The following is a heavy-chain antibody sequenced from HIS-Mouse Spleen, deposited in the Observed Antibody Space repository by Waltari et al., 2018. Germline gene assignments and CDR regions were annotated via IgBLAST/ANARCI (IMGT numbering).Heavy chain of an antibody. CDR3: AREIPYSSSWYDWYFDL. V-gene: IGHV4-39*07. CDR2: NDYRGST. Sequence: QLQLQESGPGLVKPSETLSLTCTVSGGSISSSSYYWGWIRQPPGKGLEWIGGNDYRGSTYSTPSLNSRVTISVDTSKNQFSLKLSSVTAADTAVYYCAREIPYSSSWYDWYFDLWGRGTLVTVSS. CDR1: GGSISSSSYY. D-gene: IGHD6-13*01. J-gene: IGHJ2*01.